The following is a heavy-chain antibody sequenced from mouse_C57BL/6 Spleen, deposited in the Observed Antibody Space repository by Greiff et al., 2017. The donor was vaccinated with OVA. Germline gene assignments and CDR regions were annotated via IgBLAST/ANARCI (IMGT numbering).Heavy chain of an antibody. V-gene: IGHV1-42*01. CDR2: INPSTGGT. J-gene: IGHJ1*03. CDR3: ARANHWYFDV. Sequence: EVQLQQSGPELVKPGASVKISCKASGYSFTGYYMNWVKQSPEKSLEWIGEINPSTGGTTYNQKFKAKATLTVDKSSSTAYMQLKSLTSEDSAVYYCARANHWYFDVWGTGTTVTVSS. CDR1: GYSFTGYY.